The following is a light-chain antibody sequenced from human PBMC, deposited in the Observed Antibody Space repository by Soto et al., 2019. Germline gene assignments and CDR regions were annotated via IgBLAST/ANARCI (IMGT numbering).Light chain of an antibody. J-gene: IGLJ2*01. CDR2: SND. CDR1: GSNS. CDR3: ATWDDSLNSSV. Sequence: QSVLIQPPSASGTPGQRVTISCSGSGSNSINWYQQVPGTAPKLLSYSNDQRPSGVPARFSASRSATSASLAISGLQSEDEADYYCATWDDSLNSSVFGGGTKLTVL. V-gene: IGLV1-44*01.